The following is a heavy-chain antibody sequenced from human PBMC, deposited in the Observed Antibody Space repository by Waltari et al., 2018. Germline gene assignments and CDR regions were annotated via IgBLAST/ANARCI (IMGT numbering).Heavy chain of an antibody. V-gene: IGHV4-38-2*01. Sequence: QVQLQESGPGLLNPSETLSLTCAVSGYSIRSGYYWGWVRQPPGKGLEWIGSVYHSGNTYYTPSLKSRLSTSADTPNNQLSLKLSSVTAADTAVYYWARGAAAGSGPLIDYWGQGILVTVSS. J-gene: IGHJ4*02. D-gene: IGHD6-13*01. CDR1: GYSIRSGYY. CDR3: ARGAAAGSGPLIDY. CDR2: VYHSGNT.